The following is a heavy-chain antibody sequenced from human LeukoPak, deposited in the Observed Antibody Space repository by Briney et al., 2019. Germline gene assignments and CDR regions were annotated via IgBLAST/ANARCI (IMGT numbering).Heavy chain of an antibody. D-gene: IGHD1-26*01. J-gene: IGHJ6*02. CDR2: ISYDGSNK. V-gene: IGHV3-30-3*01. CDR3: ARMELNGMDV. Sequence: SGGGVVQPGRSLRLSCAASGFTFSSYAMHWVRQAPGKGLEWVAVISYDGSNKYYADSVKGRFPISRDNSKNTLYLQMNSLRAEDTAVYYCARMELNGMDVWGQGTTVTVSS. CDR1: GFTFSSYA.